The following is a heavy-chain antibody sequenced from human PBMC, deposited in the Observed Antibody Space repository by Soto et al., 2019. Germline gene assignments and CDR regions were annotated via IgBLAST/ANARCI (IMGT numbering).Heavy chain of an antibody. J-gene: IGHJ4*02. D-gene: IGHD1-26*01. CDR2: ISSSSSYI. V-gene: IGHV3-21*01. CDR1: GFTFSSYS. Sequence: PGGSLRLSCAASGFTFSSYSMNWVRQAPGKGLEWVSSISSSSSYIYYADSVKGRFTISRDNAKNSLYLQMNSLRAEDTAVYYCARDLPEGATTSAFDYWGQGTLVTVSS. CDR3: ARDLPEGATTSAFDY.